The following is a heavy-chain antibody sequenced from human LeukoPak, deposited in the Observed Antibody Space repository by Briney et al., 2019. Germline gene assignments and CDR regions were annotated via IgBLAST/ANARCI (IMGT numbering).Heavy chain of an antibody. CDR3: AKGRGYDILTGYSTDRDLGY. J-gene: IGHJ4*02. CDR2: ISGSGGST. V-gene: IGHV3-23*01. D-gene: IGHD3-9*01. CDR1: GFTFSSYA. Sequence: PGGSLRLSCAASGFTFSSYAMSWVRQAPGKGLEWVSAISGSGGSTYYADSVKGRFTISRDNSKNTLYLQMNSLRAEDTAVYYCAKGRGYDILTGYSTDRDLGYWGQGTLVTVSS.